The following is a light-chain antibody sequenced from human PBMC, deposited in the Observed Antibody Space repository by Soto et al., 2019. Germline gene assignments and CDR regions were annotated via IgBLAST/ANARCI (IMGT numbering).Light chain of an antibody. CDR1: QRLLNRNGYNY. J-gene: IGKJ1*01. Sequence: DIVLTQSPLSLPVSPGEPASISCRSSQRLLNRNGYNYLDWFVQKPGQSPQLLIYMTSNRSPGVPDRFSGSGSGTDFTLTISRVEAEDVGVYYCMQPLHTPWTFGQGTKVEIK. CDR3: MQPLHTPWT. CDR2: MTS. V-gene: IGKV2-28*01.